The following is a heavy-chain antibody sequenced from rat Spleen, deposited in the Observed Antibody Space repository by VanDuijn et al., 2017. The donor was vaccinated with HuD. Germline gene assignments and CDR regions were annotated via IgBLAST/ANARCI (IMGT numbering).Heavy chain of an antibody. J-gene: IGHJ2*01. CDR3: AVSGYGY. Sequence: EVQLVESGGGLVQPGRSLKLSCAASGFTFSDYNMAWVRQAPKKGLEWVTTISSDGITTYYRDSVKGRFTISRDNAKSTLYLQMNSLRSEDTATYYCAVSGYGYWGQGVMVIVSS. CDR1: GFTFSDYN. V-gene: IGHV5-7*01. CDR2: ISSDGITT. D-gene: IGHD4-3*01.